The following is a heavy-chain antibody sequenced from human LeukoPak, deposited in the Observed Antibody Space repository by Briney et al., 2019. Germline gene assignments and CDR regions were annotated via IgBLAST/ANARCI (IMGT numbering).Heavy chain of an antibody. CDR1: GYTFTSYA. V-gene: IGHV1-69*13. J-gene: IGHJ5*02. D-gene: IGHD6-13*01. CDR3: ARGGEPGIAAAQAWFDP. Sequence: GASVKVSCKASGYTFTSYAISWVRQAPGQGLEWMGGIIPIFGTANYAQKFQGRVTITADESTSTAYMELSSLRSEDTAVYYCARGGEPGIAAAQAWFDPWGQGTLVTVSS. CDR2: IIPIFGTA.